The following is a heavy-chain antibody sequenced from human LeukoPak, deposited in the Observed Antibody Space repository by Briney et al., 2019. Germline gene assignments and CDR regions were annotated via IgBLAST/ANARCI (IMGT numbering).Heavy chain of an antibody. CDR1: GYTLTELS. D-gene: IGHD3-10*01. CDR3: ATSSITMVRGVMDYYYYYMDV. Sequence: GASVKVSYKVSGYTLTELSMHWVRQAPGKGPEWMGGFDPEDGETIYAQKFQGRVTMTEDTSTDTAYMELSSLRSEDTAVYYCATSSITMVRGVMDYYYYYMDVWGKGTTVTVSS. J-gene: IGHJ6*03. CDR2: FDPEDGET. V-gene: IGHV1-24*01.